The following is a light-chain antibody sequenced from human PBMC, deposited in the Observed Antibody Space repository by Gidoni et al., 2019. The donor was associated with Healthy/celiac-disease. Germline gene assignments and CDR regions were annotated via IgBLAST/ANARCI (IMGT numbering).Light chain of an antibody. CDR3: QQYNSWPPYS. J-gene: IGKJ2*03. Sequence: EIVMTQSPATLPVSPGERATLTCRASQRVSSHLAWYPQTPGPAPRLLIYGASTRATGSPARFSDCESGTEFTLTIRSLQSEYFAFYFCQQYNSWPPYSFGQGTKLEIK. CDR1: QRVSSH. V-gene: IGKV3-15*01. CDR2: GAS.